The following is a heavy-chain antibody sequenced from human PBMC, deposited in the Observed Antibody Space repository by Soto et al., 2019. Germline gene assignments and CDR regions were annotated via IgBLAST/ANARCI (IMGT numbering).Heavy chain of an antibody. D-gene: IGHD2-15*01. V-gene: IGHV1-3*01. Sequence: ASVKVSCKTSGYSFTNSAIHWVRQAPGQGLQWMGWINVGNGYTKYSQYFQGRVTITRDTSASTSYMELSSLRIEDTAYYYCAKDYLGGSNVFEVWGRGTVVTVSS. CDR1: GYSFTNSA. CDR3: AKDYLGGSNVFEV. J-gene: IGHJ3*01. CDR2: INVGNGYT.